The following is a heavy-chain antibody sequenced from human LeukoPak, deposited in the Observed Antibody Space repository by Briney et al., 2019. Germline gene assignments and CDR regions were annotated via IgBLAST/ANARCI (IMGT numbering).Heavy chain of an antibody. D-gene: IGHD2-2*01. J-gene: IGHJ4*02. V-gene: IGHV1-69*04. Sequence: SVKVSCKASGGTFSSYAISWVRQAPGQGLEWMGRIIPILGIANYAQKFQGRVTITADKSTSTAYMELSSLRSEDTAVYYCAKDPGRKVVVPAAVDYWGQGTLVTVSS. CDR3: AKDPGRKVVVPAAVDY. CDR1: GGTFSSYA. CDR2: IIPILGIA.